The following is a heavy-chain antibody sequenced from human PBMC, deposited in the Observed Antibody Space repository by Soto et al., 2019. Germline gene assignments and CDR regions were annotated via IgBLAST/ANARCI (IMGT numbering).Heavy chain of an antibody. CDR3: ASENVDYYFDY. CDR1: GGSISSGDYY. CDR2: IYYSGST. V-gene: IGHV4-30-4*01. Sequence: PSETLSLTCTVSGGSISSGDYYWSWIRQPPGKGLEWIGYIYYSGSTYYNPSLKSRVTISVDTSKNQFSLKLSSVTAADTAVYYCASENVDYYFDYWGQGTLVTVSS. D-gene: IGHD5-12*01. J-gene: IGHJ4*02.